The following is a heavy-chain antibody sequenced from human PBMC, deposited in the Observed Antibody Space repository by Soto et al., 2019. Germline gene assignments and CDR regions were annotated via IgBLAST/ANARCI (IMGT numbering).Heavy chain of an antibody. CDR3: AKGLGECARPTAI. J-gene: IGHJ1*01. D-gene: IGHD2-2*02. Sequence: GGSLRLSCVASGFTFSSPWMHWVRQSPGKGLVWVSRINSDGSDTTYADSVKGRFTISRDNAKNTLYLQMHSLRAEDTAVYYCAKGLGECARPTAIWGQGTLDIVSS. V-gene: IGHV3-74*01. CDR1: GFTFSSPW. CDR2: INSDGSDT.